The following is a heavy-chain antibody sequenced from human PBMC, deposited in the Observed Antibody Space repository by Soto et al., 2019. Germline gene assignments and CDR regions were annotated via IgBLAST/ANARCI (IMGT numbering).Heavy chain of an antibody. CDR1: GGTFSSYA. Sequence: SVKVSCKASGGTFSSYAISWVRQAPGQGLEWMGGSIPIFGTANYAQKFQGRVTIAADESTSTAYMELSSLRSEDTAVYYCARGPYSYGRLYYHYYGMDVWGQGTTVTVS. V-gene: IGHV1-69*13. CDR3: ARGPYSYGRLYYHYYGMDV. D-gene: IGHD5-18*01. J-gene: IGHJ6*02. CDR2: SIPIFGTA.